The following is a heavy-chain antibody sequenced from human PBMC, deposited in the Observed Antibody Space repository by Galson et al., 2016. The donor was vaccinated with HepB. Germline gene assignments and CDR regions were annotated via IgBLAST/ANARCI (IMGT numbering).Heavy chain of an antibody. CDR1: GYTFSSYA. D-gene: IGHD5-12*01. CDR3: AREGQKWPDFDY. V-gene: IGHV7-4-1*02. CDR2: INTNTGNP. J-gene: IGHJ4*02. Sequence: SVKVSCKASGYTFSSYALHWVRQAPGQGLEWMGWINTNTGNPTYAHGFTGRFVFSLDTSVSTTYLQISSLKPENTAVYFCAREGQKWPDFDYWGQGTPVTVSS.